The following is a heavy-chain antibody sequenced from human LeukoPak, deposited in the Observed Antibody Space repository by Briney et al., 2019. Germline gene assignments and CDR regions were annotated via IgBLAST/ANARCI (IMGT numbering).Heavy chain of an antibody. J-gene: IGHJ5*02. CDR3: AKDWELGS. CDR1: GASINSYY. CDR2: TYYSGST. Sequence: KPSETLSLTCSVSGASINSYYWNWIRQPPGKGLEWIGNTYYSGSTNYNPSLSSRVTISLDTSKNQFYLKMPSVTAADTAEYYCAKDWELGSWGQGTLVTISS. V-gene: IGHV4-59*01. D-gene: IGHD1-26*01.